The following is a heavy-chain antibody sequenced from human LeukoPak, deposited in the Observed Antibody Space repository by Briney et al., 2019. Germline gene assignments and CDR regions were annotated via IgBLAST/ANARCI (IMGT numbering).Heavy chain of an antibody. D-gene: IGHD2-15*01. CDR2: IYYSRST. CDR1: GGSISSGYYY. V-gene: IGHV4-30-4*01. J-gene: IGHJ6*02. Sequence: PSETLSLTCTVSGGSISSGYYYWSWIRQPPGKGLEWIGYIYYSRSTYYNPSLKSRVTISGDTSKNHFSLRLSSVTAADTAVYYCARYCSGGSCYPYYYYGMDVWGQGTTVIVS. CDR3: ARYCSGGSCYPYYYYGMDV.